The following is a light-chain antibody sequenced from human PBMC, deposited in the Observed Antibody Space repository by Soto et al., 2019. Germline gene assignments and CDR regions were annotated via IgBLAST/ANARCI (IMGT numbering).Light chain of an antibody. CDR3: QQYENYWT. CDR2: DAS. V-gene: IGKV1-5*01. CDR1: QSISSW. Sequence: DIQMTQYPSTLSATAGERVTMSSRASQSISSWLAWYQQKPGKAPKLLIYDASNLESGVPSRFSGSGSGTEFTLTISNLQPDDIATYYCQQYENYWTFGQGTKVDIK. J-gene: IGKJ1*01.